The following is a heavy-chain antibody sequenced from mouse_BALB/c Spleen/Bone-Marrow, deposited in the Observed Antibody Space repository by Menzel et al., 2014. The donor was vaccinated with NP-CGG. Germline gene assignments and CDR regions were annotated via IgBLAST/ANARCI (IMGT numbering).Heavy chain of an antibody. CDR1: GYNFTSYW. CDR3: ARFSQLGLLAY. D-gene: IGHD3-1*01. J-gene: IGHJ3*01. CDR2: LYPGSGST. Sequence: QVQLQQSGAELVKPGTSVKLSCKASGYNFTSYWINWVKLRPGQGLEWIGDLYPGSGSTNYNEKFKSKATLTVDTSSSTAYMQLSSLASEDSALYYCARFSQLGLLAYWGQGTLVTVSA. V-gene: IGHV1-55*01.